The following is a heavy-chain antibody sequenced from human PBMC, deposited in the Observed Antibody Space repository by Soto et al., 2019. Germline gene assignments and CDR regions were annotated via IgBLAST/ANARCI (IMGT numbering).Heavy chain of an antibody. V-gene: IGHV3-13*01. CDR3: ARGRIAVAGLRDDAFDI. CDR1: GFTFSSYD. Sequence: TGGSLRLSCAASGFTFSSYDMHWVRQATGKGLEWVSAIGTAGDTYYPGSVKGRFTISRENAKNSLYLQMNSLRAGDTAVYYCARGRIAVAGLRDDAFDIWGQGTMVTVS. J-gene: IGHJ3*02. D-gene: IGHD6-19*01. CDR2: IGTAGDT.